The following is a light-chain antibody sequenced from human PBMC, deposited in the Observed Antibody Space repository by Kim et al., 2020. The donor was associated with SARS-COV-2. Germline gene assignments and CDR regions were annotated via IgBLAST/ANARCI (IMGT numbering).Light chain of an antibody. V-gene: IGLV2-14*03. CDR2: DVT. J-gene: IGLJ3*02. Sequence: QSVVTQSASVSGSPGQWITISCTGTNSDIGGYNYVSWYQQHPGKAPKLIIYDVTKRPSGVSDRFSGSKSGNTASLTISGLQADDEADYYCSSYTSSKTWVFGGGTQLTVL. CDR1: NSDIGGYNY. CDR3: SSYTSSKTWV.